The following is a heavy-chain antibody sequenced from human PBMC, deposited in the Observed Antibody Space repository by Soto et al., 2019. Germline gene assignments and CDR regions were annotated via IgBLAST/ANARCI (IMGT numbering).Heavy chain of an antibody. Sequence: QVQLVESGGGVVQPGKSVRLSCAASGFTFSSYGMHWVRQAPGKGLEWVADISYDGNNKDYADSVKGRFTISRDNSQNTQALQMNCLRVEDTAVFYCAGEGWHRSRDAIDYWGQGILVTVPS. CDR3: AGEGWHRSRDAIDY. D-gene: IGHD2-8*01. CDR1: GFTFSSYG. J-gene: IGHJ4*02. V-gene: IGHV3-30*03. CDR2: ISYDGNNK.